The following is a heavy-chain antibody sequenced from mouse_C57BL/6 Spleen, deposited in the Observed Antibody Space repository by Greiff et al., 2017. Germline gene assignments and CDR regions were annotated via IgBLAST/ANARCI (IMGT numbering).Heavy chain of an antibody. CDR3: ARGLTGTIDFDY. J-gene: IGHJ2*01. Sequence: VQLQQSGAELVKPGASVKISCKASGYAFSSYWMNWVKQRPGKGLEWIGQIYPGDGDTNYNGKFKGKATLTADKSSSTAYMQRSSLTSEDSAVYFCARGLTGTIDFDYWGQGTTLTVSS. CDR2: IYPGDGDT. CDR1: GYAFSSYW. V-gene: IGHV1-80*01. D-gene: IGHD4-1*01.